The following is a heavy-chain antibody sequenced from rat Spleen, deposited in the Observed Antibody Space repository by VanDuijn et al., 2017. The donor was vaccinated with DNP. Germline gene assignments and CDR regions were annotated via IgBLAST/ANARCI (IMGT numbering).Heavy chain of an antibody. CDR3: AKAGGYSPWYFDY. D-gene: IGHD1-11*01. J-gene: IGHJ2*01. V-gene: IGHV5-7*01. Sequence: VQLKESGPGLVQPSQTLSLTCTVAGFSLTTYNVHWVRQSPKKGLEWVATIIYDGSSTYYRDSVKGRFTISRDNAKSTLYLQMDSLRSEETATYYCAKAGGYSPWYFDYWGQGVMVTVSS. CDR2: IIYDGSST. CDR1: GFSLTTYN.